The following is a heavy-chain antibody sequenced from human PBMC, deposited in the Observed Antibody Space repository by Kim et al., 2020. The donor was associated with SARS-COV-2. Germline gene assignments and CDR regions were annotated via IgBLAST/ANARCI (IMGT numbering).Heavy chain of an antibody. CDR2: IKPDGSEK. J-gene: IGHJ5*02. CDR3: VRGAGP. Sequence: GGSLRLSCAASGFIFSSSYMNWVRQAPGNGLEWVANIKPDGSEKYYVDSVKGRFTISRDNAKNSLYLQMNSLRGEDTAVYYCVRGAGPWGQGTLVTVSS. CDR1: GFIFSSSY. V-gene: IGHV3-7*04.